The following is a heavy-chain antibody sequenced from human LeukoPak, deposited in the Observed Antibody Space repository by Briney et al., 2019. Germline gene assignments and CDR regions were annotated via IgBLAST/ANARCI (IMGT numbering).Heavy chain of an antibody. V-gene: IGHV7-4-1*02. Sequence: ASVKVSCKASGYTFTSYAMNWVRQAPGQGLEWMGWINTNTGNPTYAQGSTGRFVFSLDTSVSTAYLQISSLKAEDTAVYYCARARGYDFWSGYLSRLYYYYYGMDVWGQGTTVTVSS. J-gene: IGHJ6*02. CDR1: GYTFTSYA. CDR2: INTNTGNP. D-gene: IGHD3-3*01. CDR3: ARARGYDFWSGYLSRLYYYYYGMDV.